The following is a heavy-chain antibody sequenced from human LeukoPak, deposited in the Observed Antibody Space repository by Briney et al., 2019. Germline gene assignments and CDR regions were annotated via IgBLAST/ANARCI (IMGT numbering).Heavy chain of an antibody. CDR3: ARHGGYYFDD. J-gene: IGHJ4*02. CDR1: GGSFSGYY. V-gene: IGHV4-34*01. CDR2: IHHSGST. Sequence: SETLSLTCGVYGGSFSGYYWSWIRQPPGKGLEWIGQIHHSGSTSYNPSLRSRVTISVDTSKNQFSLKLTSVTAADTAVYYCARHGGYYFDDWGQGTLVTVSS. D-gene: IGHD5-24*01.